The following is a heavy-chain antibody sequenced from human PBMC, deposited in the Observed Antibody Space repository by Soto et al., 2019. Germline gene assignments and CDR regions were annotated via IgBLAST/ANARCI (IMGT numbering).Heavy chain of an antibody. J-gene: IGHJ4*02. V-gene: IGHV6-1*01. CDR1: GDSVSSNSAA. CDR2: TYYRSKWYN. Sequence: SQTLSLTCAISGDSVSSNSAAWTWIRQSPSRGLEWLGRTYYRSKWYNDYAVSVKSRITINPDTSKNQFSLQLNSVTPEDTAVYYCARDTYDYIWGSYRYNFDYWGQGTLVTVSS. D-gene: IGHD3-16*02. CDR3: ARDTYDYIWGSYRYNFDY.